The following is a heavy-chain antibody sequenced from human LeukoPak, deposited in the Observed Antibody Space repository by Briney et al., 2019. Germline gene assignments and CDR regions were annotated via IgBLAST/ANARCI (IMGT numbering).Heavy chain of an antibody. Sequence: GGSLRLSCAASGFTFSSCAMSWVRQAPGKGLEWVSAISGSGGSTYHADSVKGRFTISRDNSKNTLYLQMNSLRAEDTAVYYCAKYRNDIGAFDIWGQGTMVTVSS. D-gene: IGHD5-12*01. CDR2: ISGSGGST. V-gene: IGHV3-23*01. CDR3: AKYRNDIGAFDI. J-gene: IGHJ3*02. CDR1: GFTFSSCA.